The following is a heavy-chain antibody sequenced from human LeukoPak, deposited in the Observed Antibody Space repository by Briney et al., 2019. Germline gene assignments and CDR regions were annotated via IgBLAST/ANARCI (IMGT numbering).Heavy chain of an antibody. J-gene: IGHJ4*02. CDR2: IYASGSI. Sequence: SQTLSLTCTVSGGSISSGSYYWSWIRQPAGKGLEWIGRIYASGSINYNPSLKSRVTISVGTSKNQFSLKLSSVTAADTAVYYCARDDYGGQDYWGQGTLVTVSS. D-gene: IGHD4-23*01. V-gene: IGHV4-61*02. CDR3: ARDDYGGQDY. CDR1: GGSISSGSYY.